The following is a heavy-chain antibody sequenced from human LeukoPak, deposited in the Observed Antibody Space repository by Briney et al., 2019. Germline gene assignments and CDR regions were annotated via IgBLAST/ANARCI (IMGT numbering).Heavy chain of an antibody. J-gene: IGHJ4*02. Sequence: GSLRLSCAASGFMFSSNWMSWVRLAPGKGLEWIGEMYLSGTTHSNPSVKSRVTISIDKSKNQFFLNLSSVTAADTAVYYCAGLVGRYSSGLYYYYFDYWGQGTLVTVSS. CDR3: AGLVGRYSSGLYYYYFDY. V-gene: IGHV4-4*02. CDR2: MYLSGTT. D-gene: IGHD3-22*01. CDR1: GFMFSSNW.